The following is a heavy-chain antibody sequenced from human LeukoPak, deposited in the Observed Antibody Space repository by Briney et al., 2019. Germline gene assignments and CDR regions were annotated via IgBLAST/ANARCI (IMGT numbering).Heavy chain of an antibody. J-gene: IGHJ6*03. CDR2: IRHDGSNK. D-gene: IGHD3-10*01. CDR1: GFTFGSYD. CDR3: ARDPAGNYYYYYMDV. V-gene: IGHV3-30*02. Sequence: GGSLRLSCAASGFTFGSYDMHWVRQAPGKGLEWVAFIRHDGSNKYYADSVKGRFTISRDNSKNTLYLQMNSLGAEDTAVYYCARDPAGNYYYYYMDVWGKGTTVTISS.